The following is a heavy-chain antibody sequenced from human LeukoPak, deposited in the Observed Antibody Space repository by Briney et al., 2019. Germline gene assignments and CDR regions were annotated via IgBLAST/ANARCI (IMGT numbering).Heavy chain of an antibody. J-gene: IGHJ4*02. V-gene: IGHV3-23*01. CDR3: AKGGQEGFDY. CDR1: GFTFSSYA. CDR2: ISGSGGST. Sequence: PGGSLRLSCAASGFTFSSYAMSWVRQAPGKGLEGVSAISGSGGSTYYADSVKGRFTISRDNSNNTLYLQMNSLRAEDTAVYYCAKGGQEGFDYWGQGTLVTVSS. D-gene: IGHD3-16*01.